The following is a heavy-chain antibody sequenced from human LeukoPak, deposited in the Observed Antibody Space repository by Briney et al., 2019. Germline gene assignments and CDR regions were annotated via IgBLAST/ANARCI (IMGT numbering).Heavy chain of an antibody. CDR3: ARDSGTYYYYYMDV. D-gene: IGHD1-26*01. Sequence: PGGSLRLSCVASGFTFSNYWMYWVRQAPGKGLVWVSRINTDGSTTSYADSVKGRFTISRDNAKNTLYLQMNSLRAEDTAVYYCARDSGTYYYYYMDVWGKGTTVTASS. V-gene: IGHV3-74*01. CDR1: GFTFSNYW. J-gene: IGHJ6*03. CDR2: INTDGSTT.